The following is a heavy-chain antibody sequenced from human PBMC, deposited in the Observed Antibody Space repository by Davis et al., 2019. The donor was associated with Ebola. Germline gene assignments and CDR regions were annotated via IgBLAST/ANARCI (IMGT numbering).Heavy chain of an antibody. J-gene: IGHJ5*02. V-gene: IGHV4-61*01. CDR1: GGSVSSGSYY. CDR3: ARRAPYSYGYRWFDP. Sequence: MPSETLSLTCTVSGGSVSSGSYYWSWIRQPPGKGLEWIGYIYYSGSTNYNPSLKSRVTISVDTSKNQFSLKLSSVTAADTAVYYCARRAPYSYGYRWFDPWGQGTLVTVSS. D-gene: IGHD5-18*01. CDR2: IYYSGST.